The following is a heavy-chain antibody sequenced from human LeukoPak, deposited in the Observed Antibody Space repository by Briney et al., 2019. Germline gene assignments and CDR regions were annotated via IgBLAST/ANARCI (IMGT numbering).Heavy chain of an antibody. CDR3: ARVERLAYFDY. J-gene: IGHJ4*02. CDR2: ISSSNSYI. CDR1: GFSFSSYS. V-gene: IGHV3-21*01. D-gene: IGHD6-25*01. Sequence: GGSLRLSCAASGFSFSSYSMNWVRQAPGKGLGWVSSISSSNSYIYYADSVTGRFTISRDNAKNSLYLKTKSLRAEDTAVYSCARVERLAYFDYWGQGPLVTVPS.